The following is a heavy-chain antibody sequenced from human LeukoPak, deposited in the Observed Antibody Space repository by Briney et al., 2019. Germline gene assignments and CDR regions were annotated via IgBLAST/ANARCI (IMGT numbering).Heavy chain of an antibody. D-gene: IGHD5-24*01. J-gene: IGHJ4*02. V-gene: IGHV3-23*01. Sequence: PGGSLRLSCAASGFTFSSSAMSWVRQAPGKGLEWVSNISGNRGNTYYADYVKGRFTISRDNSKNTLYLQMNSLRAEDTAVYYCAKSGYNRLDYWGQGTLVTVSS. CDR3: AKSGYNRLDY. CDR2: ISGNRGNT. CDR1: GFTFSSSA.